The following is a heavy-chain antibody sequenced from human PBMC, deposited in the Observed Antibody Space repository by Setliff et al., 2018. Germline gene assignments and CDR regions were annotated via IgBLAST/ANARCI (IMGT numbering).Heavy chain of an antibody. Sequence: PGGSLSLSCAASGFSFSSYGMNWVRQAPEKGLEWVSYISSSSSTIYYADSVKGRFTISRDNAKNSLYLQMSDLRAEDTAVYYCAKDFWSGYVSYLDPWGQGTLVTVSS. CDR1: GFSFSSYG. J-gene: IGHJ5*02. D-gene: IGHD3-3*01. CDR3: AKDFWSGYVSYLDP. V-gene: IGHV3-48*01. CDR2: ISSSSSTI.